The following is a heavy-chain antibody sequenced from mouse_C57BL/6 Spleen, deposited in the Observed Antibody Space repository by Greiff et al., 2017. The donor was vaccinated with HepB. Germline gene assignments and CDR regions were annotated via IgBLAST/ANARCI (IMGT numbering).Heavy chain of an antibody. CDR1: GFTFSDAW. CDR3: TSGFDY. Sequence: VQLKESGGGLVQPGGSMKLSCAASGFTFSDAWMDWVRQSPEKGLEWVAEIRHKANNHATYYAESVKGRFTISRDDSKSSVYLQMNSLRAEDTGIYYCTSGFDYWGQGTTLTVSS. V-gene: IGHV6-6*01. J-gene: IGHJ2*01. CDR2: IRHKANNHAT.